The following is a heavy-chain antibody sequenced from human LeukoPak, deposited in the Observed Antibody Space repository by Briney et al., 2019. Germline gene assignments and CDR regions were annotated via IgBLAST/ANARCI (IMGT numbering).Heavy chain of an antibody. CDR2: INAGNGNT. J-gene: IGHJ6*02. CDR1: GYTFTSYA. V-gene: IGHV1-3*01. Sequence: GASVKVSCKASGYTFTSYAMHWVRQAPGQRLEWMGWINAGNGNTKYSQKFQGRVTITRDTSASTAYMELSSLRSEDTAVYYCARDPKADDFWGYYYYGMDVWGQGTTVTVSS. CDR3: ARDPKADDFWGYYYYGMDV. D-gene: IGHD3-3*01.